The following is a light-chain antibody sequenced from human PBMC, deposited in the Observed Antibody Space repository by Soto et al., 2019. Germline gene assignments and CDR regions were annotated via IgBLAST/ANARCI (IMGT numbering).Light chain of an antibody. Sequence: DIQMTQSPSSLSASVGDIVTITCQASQDIRNFLNWYQQKPGKAPKLLIYDASNLETGVPSRFSGSGSGTDFTFTISSLQPEDVATYYCQQYHSRLTFGGGTKVEIE. CDR2: DAS. CDR1: QDIRNF. J-gene: IGKJ4*01. V-gene: IGKV1-33*01. CDR3: QQYHSRLT.